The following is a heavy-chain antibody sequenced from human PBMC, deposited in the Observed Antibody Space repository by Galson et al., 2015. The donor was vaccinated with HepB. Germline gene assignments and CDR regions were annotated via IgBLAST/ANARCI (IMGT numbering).Heavy chain of an antibody. J-gene: IGHJ4*02. V-gene: IGHV3-30-3*01. CDR3: ARSQGQLRYYFDY. CDR1: GFTFSSYA. D-gene: IGHD2-2*01. Sequence: SLRLSCAASGFTFSSYAMHWVRQAPGKGLEWVAVISYDGSNKYYADSVKGRFTISRDNSKNTLYLQMNSLRAEDTAVYYCARSQGQLRYYFDYWGQGTLVTVSS. CDR2: ISYDGSNK.